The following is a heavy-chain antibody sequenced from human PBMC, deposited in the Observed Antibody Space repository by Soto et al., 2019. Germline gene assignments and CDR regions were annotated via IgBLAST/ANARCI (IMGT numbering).Heavy chain of an antibody. V-gene: IGHV3-30-3*01. D-gene: IGHD3-22*01. Sequence: QVQLVESGGGVVQPGRSLRLSCAGSGFTFSSYAMHCVRQAPGKGLEWVAVISYDGSKKYYADSVKGRFTISRDNSKNTLYLQMNSLRAEDTAVYYCARDRGYYDSSGYSDNWFDPWGQGTLVTVSS. CDR3: ARDRGYYDSSGYSDNWFDP. J-gene: IGHJ5*02. CDR1: GFTFSSYA. CDR2: ISYDGSKK.